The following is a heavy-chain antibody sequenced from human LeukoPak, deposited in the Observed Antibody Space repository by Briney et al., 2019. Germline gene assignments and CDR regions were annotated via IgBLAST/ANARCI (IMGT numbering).Heavy chain of an antibody. Sequence: GASVKVSCKASGGTFSSYAISWVRQAPGQGLEWMGGIIPIFDTANYAQKFQGRVTITADESTSTAYMELSSLRSEDTAVYYCARGLSGSVPAEDYWGQGTLVTVSS. D-gene: IGHD2-2*01. CDR2: IIPIFDTA. CDR3: ARGLSGSVPAEDY. J-gene: IGHJ4*02. CDR1: GGTFSSYA. V-gene: IGHV1-69*01.